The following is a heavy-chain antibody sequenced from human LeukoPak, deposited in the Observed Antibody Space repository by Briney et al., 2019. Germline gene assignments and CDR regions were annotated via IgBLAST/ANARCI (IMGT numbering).Heavy chain of an antibody. CDR3: ARDGDYSNFDFDY. V-gene: IGHV1-69*13. CDR1: GGTFSSYA. J-gene: IGHJ4*02. Sequence: SVKISXKASGGTFSSYAISWVRQAPGQGLEWMGGIIPIFGTANYAQKFQGRVTITADESTSTAYMELSSLRSEDTAVYYCARDGDYSNFDFDYWGQGTLVTVSS. D-gene: IGHD4-11*01. CDR2: IIPIFGTA.